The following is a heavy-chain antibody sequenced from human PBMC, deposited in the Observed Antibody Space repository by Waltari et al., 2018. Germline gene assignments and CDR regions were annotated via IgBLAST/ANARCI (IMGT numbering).Heavy chain of an antibody. CDR3: ARDSLWFGEFADY. CDR1: GFTFSSYS. J-gene: IGHJ4*02. V-gene: IGHV3-21*01. Sequence: EVQLVESGGGLVKPGGSLRLSCAASGFTFSSYSMNWVRQAPGKGLGWVSSISSSSSYIYYADSVKGRFTISRDNAKNSLYLQMNSLRAEDTAVYYCARDSLWFGEFADYWGQGTLVTVSS. CDR2: ISSSSSYI. D-gene: IGHD3-10*01.